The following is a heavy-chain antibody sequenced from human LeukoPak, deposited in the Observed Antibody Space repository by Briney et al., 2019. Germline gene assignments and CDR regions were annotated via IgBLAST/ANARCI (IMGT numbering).Heavy chain of an antibody. J-gene: IGHJ4*02. CDR3: AMGATTLGTYYFDY. V-gene: IGHV4-30-2*01. Sequence: PSETLSLTCTVSGGSISSGGYYWSWIRQPPGKGLEWIGYIYHSGSTYYNPSLKSRVTISVDRSKNQFSLKLSSVTAADTAVYYCAMGATTLGTYYFDYWGQGTLVTVSS. CDR2: IYHSGST. D-gene: IGHD1-26*01. CDR1: GGSISSGGYY.